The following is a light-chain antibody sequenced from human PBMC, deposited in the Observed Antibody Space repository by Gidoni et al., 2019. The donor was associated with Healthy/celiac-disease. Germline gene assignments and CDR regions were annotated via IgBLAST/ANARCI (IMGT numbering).Light chain of an antibody. V-gene: IGKV3-15*01. CDR3: QQYNNWPPLT. CDR1: QRVSSN. Sequence: EIVMTQSPATLSVSPGERATLSCRASQRVSSNLAWYPQKPGQAPRRLIYGASPRATGIPARFSGSGSGTEFTLTISSLQSEDFAVYYCQQYNNWPPLTFGGGTKVEIK. CDR2: GAS. J-gene: IGKJ4*01.